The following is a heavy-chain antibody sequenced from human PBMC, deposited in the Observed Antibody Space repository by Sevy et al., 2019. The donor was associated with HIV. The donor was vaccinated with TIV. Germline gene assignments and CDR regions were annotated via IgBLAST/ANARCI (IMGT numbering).Heavy chain of an antibody. J-gene: IGHJ3*02. V-gene: IGHV3-33*06. CDR2: IWYDGSNK. CDR3: AKSKVRGGLDAFDI. CDR1: GFTFSSYG. Sequence: GGSLRLSCAASGFTFSSYGMHWVRQAPGKGLEWVAVIWYDGSNKYYADSVKGRFTISRDNYKNTLYLQMNSLRAEDTAVYYYAKSKVRGGLDAFDIWGQGTMVTVSS. D-gene: IGHD3-10*01.